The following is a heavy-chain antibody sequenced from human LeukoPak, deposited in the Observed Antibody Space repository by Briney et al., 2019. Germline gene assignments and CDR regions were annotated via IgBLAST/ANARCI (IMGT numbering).Heavy chain of an antibody. CDR1: GFTFSSYS. CDR2: ISSSSSYI. CDR3: ERSRIEILGTSYFDY. D-gene: IGHD2-15*01. Sequence: GGSLTLSCAVSGFTFSSYSMIGLRQAPGKGLEGVSSISSSSSYIFYADAVKGRFTISRDNAKNSLYLQMNRLRAKDTAVYYCERSRIEILGTSYFDYWGQGTLVTVSS. J-gene: IGHJ4*02. V-gene: IGHV3-21*01.